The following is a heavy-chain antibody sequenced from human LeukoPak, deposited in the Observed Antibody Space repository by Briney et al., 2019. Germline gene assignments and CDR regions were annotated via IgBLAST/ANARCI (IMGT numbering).Heavy chain of an antibody. V-gene: IGHV4-59*01. D-gene: IGHD2-15*01. Sequence: SETLSLTCTVSGGSISSYYWSWIRQPPGKGLEWIGYIYYSGSTNYNPSLKSRVTISVDTSKNQFSLKLSSVTAADTAVYYCARGPGAQDGEDRDAFDIWGQGTMVTVSS. CDR2: IYYSGST. CDR3: ARGPGAQDGEDRDAFDI. CDR1: GGSISSYY. J-gene: IGHJ3*02.